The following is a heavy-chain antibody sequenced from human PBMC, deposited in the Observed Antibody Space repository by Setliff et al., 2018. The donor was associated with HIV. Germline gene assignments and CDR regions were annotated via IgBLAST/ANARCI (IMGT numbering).Heavy chain of an antibody. Sequence: PGGSLRLSCATSGFAFSDYDFHWVRQVTGEGLEWVSAIGTGGDTYYADSVKGRFTISRDNSKNTLYLQMNSLRAEDTAVYYCARVAETRGYSYDYRLYYYGMDVWGQGTTVTVSS. CDR3: ARVAETRGYSYDYRLYYYGMDV. J-gene: IGHJ6*02. CDR2: IGTGGDT. D-gene: IGHD5-18*01. CDR1: GFAFSDYD. V-gene: IGHV3-13*01.